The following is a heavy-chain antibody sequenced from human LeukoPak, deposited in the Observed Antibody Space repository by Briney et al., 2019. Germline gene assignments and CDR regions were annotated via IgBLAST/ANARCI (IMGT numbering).Heavy chain of an antibody. V-gene: IGHV3-66*01. D-gene: IGHD3-3*01. CDR3: ARNVRFLEWFPYFDY. CDR1: GFTVSSDY. CDR2: IYSGGTT. J-gene: IGHJ4*02. Sequence: GGSLRLSCAASGFTVSSDYMSWVRQAPGKGLEWVSVIYSGGTTHYADSVKGRFTISRDNSKNTLYLQMNSLRAEDTAVYYCARNVRFLEWFPYFDYWGQGTLVTVSS.